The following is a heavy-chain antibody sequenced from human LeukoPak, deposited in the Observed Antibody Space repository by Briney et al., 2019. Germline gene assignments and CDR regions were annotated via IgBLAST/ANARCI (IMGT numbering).Heavy chain of an antibody. J-gene: IGHJ1*01. D-gene: IGHD2-21*02. CDR2: INPDGRDT. CDR1: GLTFNRCC. V-gene: IGHV3-7*01. Sequence: PGGSLRLSCGVSGLTFNRCCINWVRQAPGKGLEWVANINPDGRDTYYVDSVKGRFTISRDNAQNSMYLQMNSLRVEDTAVYYCTSWGDTTAEYFQRWGQGTLVTVSS. CDR3: TSWGDTTAEYFQR.